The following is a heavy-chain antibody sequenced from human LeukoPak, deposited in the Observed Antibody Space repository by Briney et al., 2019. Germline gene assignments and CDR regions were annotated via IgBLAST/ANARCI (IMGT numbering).Heavy chain of an antibody. V-gene: IGHV3-21*01. J-gene: IGHJ6*03. Sequence: GGSLRLSCAASGFTFSSYSMNWVRQAPGKGLEWVSSISSSSSYIYYADSVKGRFTISRDNAKNSLYLQMNSLRAEDTAVYYCARDPYSGSYGNNYYYYMDVWGKGTTVTVSS. CDR2: ISSSSSYI. CDR3: ARDPYSGSYGNNYYYYMDV. D-gene: IGHD5-12*01. CDR1: GFTFSSYS.